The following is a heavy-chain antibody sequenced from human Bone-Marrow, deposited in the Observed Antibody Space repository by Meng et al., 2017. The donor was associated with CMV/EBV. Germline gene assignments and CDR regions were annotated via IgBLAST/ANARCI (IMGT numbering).Heavy chain of an antibody. CDR2: IYWNDDK. J-gene: IGHJ4*02. V-gene: IGHV2-5*01. Sequence: TRGEGVGWVRQAPGKALEWLALIYWNDDKGYSPSLKRRITITKATSKNQVVLTMTNMDPVDTATYYCAHTPPPHYYYGSGSYSFDYWGQGTLVTVSS. CDR1: TRGEG. CDR3: AHTPPPHYYYGSGSYSFDY. D-gene: IGHD3-10*01.